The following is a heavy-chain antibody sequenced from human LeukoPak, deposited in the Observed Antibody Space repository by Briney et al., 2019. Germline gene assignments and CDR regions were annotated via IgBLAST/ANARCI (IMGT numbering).Heavy chain of an antibody. D-gene: IGHD4-17*01. CDR1: GFTFSSYA. CDR3: ARATGFDY. Sequence: GRSLRLSCAASGFTFSSYAMHWVRQAPGKGLEWVAVISYDGSNKYYADSVKGRFTISRDNSKNTLYLQMNSLRAEDTAVYYCARATGFDYWGQGTLVTVSS. J-gene: IGHJ4*02. V-gene: IGHV3-30-3*01. CDR2: ISYDGSNK.